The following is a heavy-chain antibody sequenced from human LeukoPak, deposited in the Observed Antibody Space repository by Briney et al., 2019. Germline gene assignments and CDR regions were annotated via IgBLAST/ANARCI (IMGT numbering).Heavy chain of an antibody. D-gene: IGHD2-15*01. CDR2: INHSGST. CDR3: AGAHPITVGYYFDY. Sequence: SETLSLTCAVHGGSFSGYYWSWIRQPPGKGLEWIGEINHSGSTNYNPSLKSRVTISVDTSKNQFSLKLSSVTAADTAVYYCAGAHPITVGYYFDYWGQGTLVTVSS. CDR1: GGSFSGYY. J-gene: IGHJ4*02. V-gene: IGHV4-34*01.